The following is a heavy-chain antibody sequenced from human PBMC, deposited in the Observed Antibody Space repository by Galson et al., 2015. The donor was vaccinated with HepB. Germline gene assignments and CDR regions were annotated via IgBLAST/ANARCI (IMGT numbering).Heavy chain of an antibody. V-gene: IGHV7-4-1*02. CDR2: INTNTGNP. Sequence: SVKVSCKASGYTFNEYGLIWVRQAPGQGLEWMGWINTNTGNPTYAQGFTGRFVFSLDTSVSTAYLQIRSLKAEDTAVYYCARRQVGVGSDYWGQGTLVTVSS. CDR1: GYTFNEYG. D-gene: IGHD1-26*01. J-gene: IGHJ4*02. CDR3: ARRQVGVGSDY.